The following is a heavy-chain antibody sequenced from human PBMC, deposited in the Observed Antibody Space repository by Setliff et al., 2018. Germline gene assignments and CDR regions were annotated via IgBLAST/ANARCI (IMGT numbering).Heavy chain of an antibody. D-gene: IGHD3-22*01. J-gene: IGHJ3*01. Sequence: SETLSLTCSVSGGSISSGSYYWGWIRQSPGKGLEWIGSMYYSGSTYYNPSLKGRVTLSVDTTKNQFSLKLTSMTAADTAVYFCARLYHNDNSADFRRAPFDVWGQGMMVTVSS. CDR1: GGSISSGSYY. CDR3: ARLYHNDNSADFRRAPFDV. V-gene: IGHV4-39*07. CDR2: MYYSGST.